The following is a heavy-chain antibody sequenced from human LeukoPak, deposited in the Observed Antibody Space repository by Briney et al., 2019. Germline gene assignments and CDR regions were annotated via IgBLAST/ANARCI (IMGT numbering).Heavy chain of an antibody. CDR3: VRDGSSWGNFDY. J-gene: IGHJ4*02. V-gene: IGHV3-48*01. CDR2: LSSSSSVI. CDR1: GFTFSTYA. Sequence: PGGSLSLSCAASGFTFSTYAMDWVRQAQGKGLEWVSYLSSSSSVIYHADSVKGRFTIYRDNAKNSLYLQMNSLRTEDTAVYYCVRDGSSWGNFDYWGQGTLVSVSS. D-gene: IGHD7-27*01.